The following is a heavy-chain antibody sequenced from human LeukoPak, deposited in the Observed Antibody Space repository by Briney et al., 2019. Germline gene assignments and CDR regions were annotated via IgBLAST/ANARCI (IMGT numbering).Heavy chain of an antibody. D-gene: IGHD3-16*01. CDR1: GFPFSDNH. J-gene: IGHJ6*02. V-gene: IGHV3-53*01. Sequence: PGGSLSLSCAASGFPFSDNHMSGVRQPPGKGLEWVSFIYTGTNTYYADSVKGRFTISRDDSKNTVDLQMDSLRVEDTAVYFCARDGGSGIRYDNYIYYGMDVWGQGTTVTVSS. CDR3: ARDGGSGIRYDNYIYYGMDV. CDR2: IYTGTNT.